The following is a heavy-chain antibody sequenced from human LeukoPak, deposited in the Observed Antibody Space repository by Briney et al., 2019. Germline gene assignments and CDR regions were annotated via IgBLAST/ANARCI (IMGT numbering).Heavy chain of an antibody. CDR2: INSDGSST. CDR3: ARDSRYSSGWYPHYYFDY. D-gene: IGHD6-19*01. Sequence: GGSLRLSCAASGFTFSTYWMHWVRQAPGKGLVWVSRINSDGSSTSYADSVKGRFTISRDNAKNTLYLQMSSLRAEDTAVYYCARDSRYSSGWYPHYYFDYWGQGTLVTVSS. V-gene: IGHV3-74*01. J-gene: IGHJ4*02. CDR1: GFTFSTYW.